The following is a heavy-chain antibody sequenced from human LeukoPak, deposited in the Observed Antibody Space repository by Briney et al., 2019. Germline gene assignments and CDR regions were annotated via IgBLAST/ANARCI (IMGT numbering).Heavy chain of an antibody. V-gene: IGHV1-18*01. D-gene: IGHD5-18*01. CDR1: GYTFTSYG. CDR3: ARDRAPSAMGNFDY. J-gene: IGHJ4*02. CDR2: ISAYNGNT. Sequence: GASVKVSCKASGYTFTSYGISWVRQAPGQGLERMGWISAYNGNTNYAQKLQGRVTMTTDTSTSTAYMELRSLRSDDTAVYYCARDRAPSAMGNFDYWGQGTLVTVSS.